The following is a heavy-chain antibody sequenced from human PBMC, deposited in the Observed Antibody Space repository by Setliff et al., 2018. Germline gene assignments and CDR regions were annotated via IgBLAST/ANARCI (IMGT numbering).Heavy chain of an antibody. CDR3: ARQPYSTTYYYYHYYMDV. J-gene: IGHJ6*03. D-gene: IGHD6-13*01. CDR1: NGSISSGNYF. V-gene: IGHV4-39*01. Sequence: PSETLSLTCTVSNGSISSGNYFWGWIRQPPGKGLEWMGSIFYTGSTYYSPSLKSRVTMSIDTSKNQFSLNLNSVTAADTAVYYCARQPYSTTYYYYHYYMDVWGKGTTVTVSS. CDR2: IFYTGST.